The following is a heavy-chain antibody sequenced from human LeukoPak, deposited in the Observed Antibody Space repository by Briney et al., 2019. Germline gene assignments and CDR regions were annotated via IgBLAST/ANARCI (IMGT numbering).Heavy chain of an antibody. V-gene: IGHV3-48*03. CDR3: ARGNSSGWCVELDY. CDR2: INSSGSTI. CDR1: GCTFSSYE. Sequence: PGGSLTLSCAASGCTFSSYEMNWVRQAPGKGLEWVAYINSSGSTIYYADYVKGRFTISRDNAKNSLYLQMNSLRAEDTAVYYCARGNSSGWCVELDYWGQGTLVTVSS. D-gene: IGHD6-19*01. J-gene: IGHJ4*02.